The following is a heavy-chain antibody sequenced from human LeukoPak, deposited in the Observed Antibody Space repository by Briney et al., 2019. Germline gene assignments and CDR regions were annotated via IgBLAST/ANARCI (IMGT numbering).Heavy chain of an antibody. J-gene: IGHJ1*01. CDR3: AGGPPIAAAGRVEYFQH. CDR1: GFTFSSYG. V-gene: IGHV3-21*05. Sequence: PGGSLILSCAASGFTFSSYGMHWVRQAPGKGLEWVSYISSSSSYTNYADSVKGRFTISRDNAKNSLYLQMNSLRAEDTAVYYCAGGPPIAAAGRVEYFQHWGQGTLVTVSS. D-gene: IGHD6-13*01. CDR2: ISSSSSYT.